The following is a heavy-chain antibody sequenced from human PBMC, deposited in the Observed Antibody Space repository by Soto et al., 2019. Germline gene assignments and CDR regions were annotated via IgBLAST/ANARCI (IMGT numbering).Heavy chain of an antibody. CDR2: FDPEYGET. CDR1: GYALTELS. J-gene: IGHJ4*02. D-gene: IGHD3-3*01. Sequence: ASVKVSCKVSGYALTELSMHWVRQAPGKGLEWMGGFDPEYGETIYAQKFQGRVTMTEDTSTDTAYMELSSLRSEDTAVYYCAGSPTLRFVSWLLDYWGQGTLVTVSS. CDR3: AGSPTLRFVSWLLDY. V-gene: IGHV1-24*01.